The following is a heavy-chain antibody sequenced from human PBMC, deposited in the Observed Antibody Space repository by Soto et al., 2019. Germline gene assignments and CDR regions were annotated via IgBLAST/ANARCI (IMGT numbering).Heavy chain of an antibody. D-gene: IGHD6-19*01. J-gene: IGHJ6*02. CDR2: IVPIFGTT. CDR1: GGTFSNYA. V-gene: IGHV1-69*12. CDR3: ARVEAVAGLYNYHGLDV. Sequence: QVQLVQSGAEVKKPGSSVKVSCKVSGGTFSNYAIDWVRLAPGHGLEWMGGIVPIFGTTYYTQKFKGRDTIIADDSTTTAYLEMSSLRSEDTAIYYCARVEAVAGLYNYHGLDVWGQGTAVTVSS.